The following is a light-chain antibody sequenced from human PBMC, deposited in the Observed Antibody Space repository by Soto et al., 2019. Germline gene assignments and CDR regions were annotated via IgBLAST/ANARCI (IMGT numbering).Light chain of an antibody. CDR1: NSNIGSNI. CDR3: ATWDDSLNGWV. CDR2: GNS. J-gene: IGLJ3*02. V-gene: IGLV1-44*01. Sequence: QPVLTQPPSASGTPGQRVTISCSGSNSNIGSNIVNWYQQLPGTAPKLLIYGNSQRPSGVPDRFSGSKSGTSASLAISGLQSEDEADFYCATWDDSLNGWVFGGGTKVTVL.